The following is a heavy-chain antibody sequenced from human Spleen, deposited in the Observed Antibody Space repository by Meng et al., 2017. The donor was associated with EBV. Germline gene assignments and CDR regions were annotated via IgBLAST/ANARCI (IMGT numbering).Heavy chain of an antibody. V-gene: IGHV4-34*01. CDR3: ARGMVAAASLDW. CDR1: GGSVTDYY. Sequence: QAQLQQWGAGLLQPSETLSLTCAVYGGSVTDYYWSWIRQSPGKGLEWIGEINHRGSTNYKPSLKRRVTISVDTSKNLFSLNLTSVTAADTAVYYCARGMVAAASLDWWGQGTLVTVSS. J-gene: IGHJ4*02. CDR2: INHRGST. D-gene: IGHD2-2*01.